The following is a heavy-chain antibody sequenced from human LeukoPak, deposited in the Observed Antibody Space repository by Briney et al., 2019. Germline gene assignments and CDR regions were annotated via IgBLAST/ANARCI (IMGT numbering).Heavy chain of an antibody. Sequence: SETLSLTCAVYGGSFSGYYWSWIRQPPGKGLEWTGEINHSGSTNYNPSLKSRVTISVDTSKNQFSLKLSSVTAADTAVYYCARLSAPRFSSGWYFDYWGQGTLVTVSS. D-gene: IGHD6-19*01. CDR3: ARLSAPRFSSGWYFDY. V-gene: IGHV4-34*01. CDR2: INHSGST. CDR1: GGSFSGYY. J-gene: IGHJ4*02.